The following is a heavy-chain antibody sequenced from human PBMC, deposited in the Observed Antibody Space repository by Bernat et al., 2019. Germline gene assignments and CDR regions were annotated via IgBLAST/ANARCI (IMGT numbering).Heavy chain of an antibody. CDR2: ISGRGGST. D-gene: IGHD1-26*01. CDR3: AKSGWERRPNWFDP. J-gene: IGHJ5*02. V-gene: IGHV3-23*01. Sequence: EVQLLESGGGLVQPGGSLRLSCAASGFTFSSYAMSWVRQAPGKGLEWVSVISGRGGSTYYVDSVRGRFTTSRDNSKNTLYLQMNSLRAEDTAVHYCAKSGWERRPNWFDPWGQGTLVTVSS. CDR1: GFTFSSYA.